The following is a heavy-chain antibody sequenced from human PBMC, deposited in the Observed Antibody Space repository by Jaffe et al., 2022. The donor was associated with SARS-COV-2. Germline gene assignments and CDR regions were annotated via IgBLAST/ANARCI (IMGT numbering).Heavy chain of an antibody. CDR3: ARDQRPYHFDWGGMDV. CDR1: GFTFSSYG. J-gene: IGHJ6*02. D-gene: IGHD3-9*01. V-gene: IGHV3-33*01. CDR2: IWYDGSNK. Sequence: QVQLVESGGGVVQPGRSLRLSCAASGFTFSSYGMHWVRQAPGKGLEWVAVIWYDGSNKYYADSVKGRFTISRDNSKNTLYLQMNSLRAEDTAVYYCARDQRPYHFDWGGMDVWGQGTTVTVSS.